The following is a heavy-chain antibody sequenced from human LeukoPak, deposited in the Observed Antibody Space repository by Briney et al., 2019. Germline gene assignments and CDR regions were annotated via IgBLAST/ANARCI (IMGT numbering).Heavy chain of an antibody. CDR1: GDSTNSYY. D-gene: IGHD3-10*01. CDR2: IYYSGTT. V-gene: IGHV4-59*01. J-gene: IGHJ2*01. Sequence: KPSETLSLTCTVSGDSTNSYYWSWIRQPPEKGLEWIGYIYYSGTTSYNPSLKGRVTISVDTSKTQFSLKMNSVTAADTAVYYCARLQRITMAGPDYWYFDLWGRGTLVTVSS. CDR3: ARLQRITMAGPDYWYFDL.